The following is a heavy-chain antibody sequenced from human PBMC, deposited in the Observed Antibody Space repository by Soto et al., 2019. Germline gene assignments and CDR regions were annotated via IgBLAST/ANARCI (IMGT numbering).Heavy chain of an antibody. CDR1: GYTFSNYD. Sequence: QVQLVQSGAELKKPGASVKVSCKASGYTFSNYDMNWVRQATEQGPEWIGWVNPNNGDTGYAQKFQGRVTLTTDISTTPAYMALTSLRSEDTAIYYCAKVSREGSAIDFDYWGQGTLITVYS. V-gene: IGHV1-8*01. D-gene: IGHD3-10*01. CDR2: VNPNNGDT. CDR3: AKVSREGSAIDFDY. J-gene: IGHJ4*02.